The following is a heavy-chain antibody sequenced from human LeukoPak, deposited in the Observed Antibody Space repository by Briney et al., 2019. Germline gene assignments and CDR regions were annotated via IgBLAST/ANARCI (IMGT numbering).Heavy chain of an antibody. J-gene: IGHJ4*02. CDR1: GVTVGSNY. Sequence: GGSLRLSCIASGVTVGSNYMSWVRQAPGKGLGWVSIIYSGGSSYYADSLKGRFTISRDNPKNILYLQMSSLRAQDTAVYYCARAMRIAAAEYFFDYWGRGTLVTVSS. V-gene: IGHV3-53*01. CDR2: IYSGGSS. CDR3: ARAMRIAAAEYFFDY. D-gene: IGHD6-13*01.